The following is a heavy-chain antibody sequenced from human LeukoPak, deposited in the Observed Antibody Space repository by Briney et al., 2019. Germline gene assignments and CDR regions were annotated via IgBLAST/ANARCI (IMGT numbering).Heavy chain of an antibody. Sequence: EASVKVSCKASGGTFSSYAISWVRQAPGQGLEWMGGIIPIFGTANYAQKFQGRVTITADESTSTAYMELSGPRSEDTAVYYCASHPVVPAAKDVDTAMVTSFDYWGQGTLVTVSS. CDR1: GGTFSSYA. J-gene: IGHJ4*02. D-gene: IGHD5-18*01. V-gene: IGHV1-69*13. CDR2: IIPIFGTA. CDR3: ASHPVVPAAKDVDTAMVTSFDY.